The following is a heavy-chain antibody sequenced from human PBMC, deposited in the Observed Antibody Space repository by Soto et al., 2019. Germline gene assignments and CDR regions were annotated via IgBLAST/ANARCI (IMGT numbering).Heavy chain of an antibody. D-gene: IGHD3-16*02. Sequence: QVQLQESGPGLVKPSETLSLTCTVSGGSISSYYWSWIRQPPGKGLEWIGYIYYSGSTNYNPSLKSRVTISVDTSKNQFSLKLSSVTAAVTAVYYCARVRSITFGGVIVIGAFDIWGQGTMVTVSS. CDR2: IYYSGST. J-gene: IGHJ3*02. CDR3: ARVRSITFGGVIVIGAFDI. CDR1: GGSISSYY. V-gene: IGHV4-59*01.